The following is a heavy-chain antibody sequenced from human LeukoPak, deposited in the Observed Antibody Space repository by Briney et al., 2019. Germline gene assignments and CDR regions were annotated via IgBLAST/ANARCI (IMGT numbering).Heavy chain of an antibody. Sequence: GASVKVSCKASGYTFTDYYINWVRQAPGQGLEWVGWINPNSGDTNYAQKFQDRVTMTRDTSISTAYMELSRLRSDDTAVYYCARVRYRLAETYIDYWGQGTLVTVSS. V-gene: IGHV1-2*02. CDR1: GYTFTDYY. CDR3: ARVRYRLAETYIDY. CDR2: INPNSGDT. D-gene: IGHD3-16*01. J-gene: IGHJ4*02.